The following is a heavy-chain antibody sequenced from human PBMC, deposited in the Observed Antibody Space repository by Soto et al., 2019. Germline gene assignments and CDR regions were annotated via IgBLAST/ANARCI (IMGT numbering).Heavy chain of an antibody. CDR3: AKSPYQQRSPYFDY. Sequence: VQLVESGGGLVKPGGSLRLSCAASGFTFSDYYMSWVRQAPGKGLEWVSAISGSGGSTYYADSVKGRFTISRDNSKNTLYLQMNSLRAEDTAVYYCAKSPYQQRSPYFDYWGQGTLVTVSS. J-gene: IGHJ4*02. V-gene: IGHV3-23*04. CDR1: GFTFSDYY. CDR2: ISGSGGST. D-gene: IGHD2-2*01.